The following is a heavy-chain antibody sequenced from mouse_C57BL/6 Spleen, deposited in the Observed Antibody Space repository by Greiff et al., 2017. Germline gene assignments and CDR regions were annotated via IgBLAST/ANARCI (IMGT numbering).Heavy chain of an antibody. Sequence: VQLQESGPELVKPGASVKISCKASGYAFSSSWMNWVKQRPGKGLEWIGRTYPGDGDTNYNGKFKGKATLTADKSSSTAYMQLSCLTSEDSAVYFCARTPYYYGSRESAYYFDYWGQGTTLTVSS. CDR2: TYPGDGDT. CDR3: ARTPYYYGSRESAYYFDY. D-gene: IGHD1-1*01. V-gene: IGHV1-82*01. CDR1: GYAFSSSW. J-gene: IGHJ2*01.